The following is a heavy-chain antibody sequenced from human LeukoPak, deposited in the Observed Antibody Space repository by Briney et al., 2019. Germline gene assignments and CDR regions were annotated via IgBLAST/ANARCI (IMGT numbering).Heavy chain of an antibody. Sequence: ASVKVSCKASGGTFDNSAINWVRQAPGQGLEWMGRIIPILNIPNYAQKLQGRVTIAADKSTSTAYMGLSSLRSDDTAVYYCAREKMEVGYYGLDVWGQGTTVTVSS. V-gene: IGHV1-69*04. J-gene: IGHJ6*02. D-gene: IGHD1-1*01. CDR3: AREKMEVGYYGLDV. CDR2: IIPILNIP. CDR1: GGTFDNSA.